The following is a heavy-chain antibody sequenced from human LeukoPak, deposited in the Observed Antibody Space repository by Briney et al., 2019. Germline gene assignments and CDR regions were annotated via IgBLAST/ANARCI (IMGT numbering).Heavy chain of an antibody. J-gene: IGHJ4*02. CDR3: ARRDYHILTGYYDDY. CDR1: GYTFTGYY. V-gene: IGHV1-2*02. Sequence: GASVKVSCKASGYTFTGYYMHWVRQAPGQGREWMGWINPNSGGTNYAQKFQGRVTMTRDTSISTAYMELSRLRSDDTAVYYCARRDYHILTGYYDDYWGQGTLVTVSS. CDR2: INPNSGGT. D-gene: IGHD3-9*01.